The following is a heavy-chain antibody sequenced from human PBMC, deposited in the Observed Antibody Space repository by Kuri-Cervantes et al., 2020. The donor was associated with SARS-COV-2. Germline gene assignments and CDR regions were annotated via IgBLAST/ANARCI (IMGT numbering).Heavy chain of an antibody. CDR3: AREANTFDY. Sequence: SETLSLTCAVYGGSFSGYYWSWIRQPPGKGLEWIGEINHSGSTNYNPSLKSRVTISVDTSKNQFSLKLSSVTAADTAVYYCAREANTFDYWGQGTLVTVSS. CDR2: INHSGST. D-gene: IGHD2-8*01. J-gene: IGHJ4*02. CDR1: GGSFSGYY. V-gene: IGHV4-34*01.